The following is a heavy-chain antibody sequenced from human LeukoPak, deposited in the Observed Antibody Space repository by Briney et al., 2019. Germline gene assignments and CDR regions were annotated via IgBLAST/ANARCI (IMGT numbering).Heavy chain of an antibody. J-gene: IGHJ4*02. CDR2: MNPNSGNS. V-gene: IGHV1-8*01. CDR3: AREGLDY. CDR1: GYTFTNYD. Sequence: ASVKVSCKASGYTFTNYDINWVRQATGQGLEWMGYMNPNSGNSAYAQKFQGRVTITTDASISTAYMELSGLRSEDTALCYCAREGLDYWGQGTLVTVSS.